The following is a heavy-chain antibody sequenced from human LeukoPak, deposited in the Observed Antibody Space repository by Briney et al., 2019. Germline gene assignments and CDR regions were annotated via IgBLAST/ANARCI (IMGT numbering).Heavy chain of an antibody. J-gene: IGHJ5*02. CDR2: ISSSSSYI. CDR3: AKDFRPFYGDYTPPHP. V-gene: IGHV3-21*01. D-gene: IGHD4-17*01. Sequence: PGGSLRLSCAASGFTFSSYSMNWVRQAPGKGLEWVSSISSSSSYIYYADSVKGRFTISRDNSKNTLYLQMNSLRAEDTAVYYCAKDFRPFYGDYTPPHPWGQGTLVTVSS. CDR1: GFTFSSYS.